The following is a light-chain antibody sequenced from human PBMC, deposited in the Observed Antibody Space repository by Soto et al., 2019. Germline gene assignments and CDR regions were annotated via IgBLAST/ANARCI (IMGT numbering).Light chain of an antibody. V-gene: IGLV2-14*01. CDR1: SRDVGDYNY. CDR2: EVN. J-gene: IGLJ1*01. Sequence: QSALIQPASVSGSPGQSITISCTGTSRDVGDYNYVSWYQQHPDRVPKLIIFEVNNRPSGVSNRFSGSKSGITASLTISGLQAEDEADYYCSSYTNTRTYVFGTGTKVTVL. CDR3: SSYTNTRTYV.